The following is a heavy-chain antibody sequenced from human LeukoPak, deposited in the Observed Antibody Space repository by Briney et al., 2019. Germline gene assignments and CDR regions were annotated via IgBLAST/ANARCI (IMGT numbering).Heavy chain of an antibody. D-gene: IGHD3-10*01. CDR3: ARVQRHPLLNYYGSGSLGAFDI. J-gene: IGHJ3*02. Sequence: SETLSLACAVYGGSFSGYYWSWIRQPPGKGLEWIGEINHSGSTNYNPSLKSRVTISVDTSKNQFSLKLSSVTAADTAVYYCARVQRHPLLNYYGSGSLGAFDIWGQGTMVTVSS. V-gene: IGHV4-34*01. CDR2: INHSGST. CDR1: GGSFSGYY.